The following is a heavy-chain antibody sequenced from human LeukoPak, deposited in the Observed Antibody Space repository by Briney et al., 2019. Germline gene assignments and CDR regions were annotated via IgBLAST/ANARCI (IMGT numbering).Heavy chain of an antibody. J-gene: IGHJ6*03. Sequence: GGSLRLSCAASGFTFDDYAMHWVRQAPGKGLEWVSLISWDGGSTYYADSVEGRFTISRDNSKNSLYLQMNSLRAEDTALYYCAKSVVPAAINYYYMDVWGKGTTVTVSS. CDR2: ISWDGGST. CDR1: GFTFDDYA. CDR3: AKSVVPAAINYYYMDV. D-gene: IGHD2-2*01. V-gene: IGHV3-43D*03.